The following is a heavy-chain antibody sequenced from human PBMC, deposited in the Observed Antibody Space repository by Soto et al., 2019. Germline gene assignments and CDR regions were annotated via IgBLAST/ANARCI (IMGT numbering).Heavy chain of an antibody. CDR3: ARYRVNDSGSYYPY. V-gene: IGHV1-2*02. Sequence: DSVWVYCKASGYTFTDYYMHWVRQSPGQGLEWMGWISSYNGVTHYAPKLQGRVTMTRDTSINTAFMELSRLRSDDSAMYYCARYRVNDSGSYYPYWGLGTLVTVSS. J-gene: IGHJ4*02. D-gene: IGHD3-10*01. CDR1: GYTFTDYY. CDR2: ISSYNGVT.